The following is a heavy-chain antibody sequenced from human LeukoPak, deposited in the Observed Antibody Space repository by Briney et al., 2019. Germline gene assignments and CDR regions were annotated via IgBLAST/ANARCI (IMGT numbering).Heavy chain of an antibody. J-gene: IGHJ4*02. V-gene: IGHV4-39*01. CDR1: GGSISSSSYY. Sequence: SETLSLTCTVSGGSISSSSYYWGWVRQPPGKGLEWIGTIYYSGSTYYNPSLKSRVTISLDTSKNQFSLKLSSVTAADTAVYYCARPSPGTVDNWGQGTLVTVSS. CDR2: IYYSGST. D-gene: IGHD6-13*01. CDR3: ARPSPGTVDN.